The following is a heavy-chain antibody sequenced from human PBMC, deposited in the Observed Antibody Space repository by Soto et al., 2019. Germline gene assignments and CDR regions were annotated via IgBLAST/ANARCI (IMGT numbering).Heavy chain of an antibody. CDR2: ISHDGNSH. D-gene: IGHD3-22*01. CDR1: GFSFSNYG. V-gene: IGHV3-30*18. CDR3: VKAQVRNAQFIAVVITAFDF. Sequence: QVHLVESGGGVVQPGRSLRLSCEGSGFSFSNYGIHWVRQAPGKGLEWVAVISHDGNSHHLADAVRGRFTISRDNSKNTECLETCRLIRDDSAVYHRVKAQVRNAQFIAVVITAFDFWGQGTMVTVSS. J-gene: IGHJ3*01.